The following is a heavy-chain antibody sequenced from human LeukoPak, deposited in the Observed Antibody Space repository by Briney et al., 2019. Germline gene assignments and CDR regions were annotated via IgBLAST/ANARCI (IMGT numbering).Heavy chain of an antibody. CDR3: TRQAGEDTARSTHYYMDV. D-gene: IGHD5-18*01. CDR2: IRSKANSYAT. V-gene: IGHV3-73*01. J-gene: IGHJ6*03. CDR1: GFTFSGSA. Sequence: GGSLRLSCAASGFTFSGSAMHWVRQASGKGLEWVGRIRSKANSYATAYAASVKGRFTISRDDPKNTAYLQMNSLKTEDTAVYYCTRQAGEDTARSTHYYMDVWGKGTTVTVSS.